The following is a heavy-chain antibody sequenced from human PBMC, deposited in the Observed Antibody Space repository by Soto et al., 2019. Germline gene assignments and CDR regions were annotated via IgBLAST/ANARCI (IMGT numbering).Heavy chain of an antibody. V-gene: IGHV3-23*01. D-gene: IGHD3-22*01. CDR2: ISGSGGST. CDR1: GFTFSNYA. Sequence: EVQLLESGGGLVQPGGSLRLSCAASGFTFSNYAMSWVRQAPGKGLEWVSAISGSGGSTYYADSVKGRFTISRDNSKNTLYLQMNSLRAEDTAVYYCAKSIHSSGYYFDYWGQGTLVTVSS. J-gene: IGHJ4*02. CDR3: AKSIHSSGYYFDY.